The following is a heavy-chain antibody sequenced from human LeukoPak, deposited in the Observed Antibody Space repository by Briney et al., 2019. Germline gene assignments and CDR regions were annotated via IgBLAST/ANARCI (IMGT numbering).Heavy chain of an antibody. Sequence: GGSLRLSCAASGFTFTTFWMHWVRQAPGKGLLWVSQTNTDGSNTNYADSVKGRFTISRDNSKNTLYLQMNSLRAEDTAVYYCARDQWPGRVDVWGKGTTVTVSS. CDR1: GFTFTTFW. V-gene: IGHV3-74*01. D-gene: IGHD6-19*01. J-gene: IGHJ6*04. CDR2: TNTDGSNT. CDR3: ARDQWPGRVDV.